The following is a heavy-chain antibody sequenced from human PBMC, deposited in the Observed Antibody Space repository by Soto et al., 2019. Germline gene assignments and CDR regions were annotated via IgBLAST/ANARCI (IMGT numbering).Heavy chain of an antibody. Sequence: EVQLLESGGGLVQPGGSLRLSCAASGFTFSSYAMSWVRQAPGKGLEWVSAISGSGGSTYYADSVKGRFTISRDNSKNPRNLQRTSRRAEATAVYYCAKFIPGPASFDPWAREPWSPSPQ. CDR3: AKFIPGPASFDP. CDR1: GFTFSSYA. J-gene: IGHJ5*02. V-gene: IGHV3-23*01. D-gene: IGHD1-20*01. CDR2: ISGSGGST.